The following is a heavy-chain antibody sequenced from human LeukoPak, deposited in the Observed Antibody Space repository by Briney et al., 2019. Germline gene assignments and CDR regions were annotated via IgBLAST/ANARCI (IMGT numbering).Heavy chain of an antibody. D-gene: IGHD3-3*01. CDR3: ARDSGRHYDFWSGYYTFAPHDY. CDR1: GFTFSIYE. CDR2: ISSSGSTI. V-gene: IGHV3-48*03. J-gene: IGHJ4*02. Sequence: GGSLRLSCAASGFTFSIYEMNWVRQAPGKGLEWVSYISSSGSTIYYGDSVKGRFIISRDNAKKSRYLQMNSLRAEDTAVYYCARDSGRHYDFWSGYYTFAPHDYWGQGTLVTVSS.